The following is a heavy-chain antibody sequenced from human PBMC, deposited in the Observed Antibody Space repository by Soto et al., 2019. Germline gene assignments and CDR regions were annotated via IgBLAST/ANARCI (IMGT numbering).Heavy chain of an antibody. V-gene: IGHV1-69*13. J-gene: IGHJ5*02. CDR1: GGTFSSYA. Sequence: GASVKVSCKASGGTFSSYAISWVRQAPGQGLEWMGGIIPIFGTANYAQKFQGRVTITADESTSTAYMELSSLRSEDTAVYCCASLRSGYPSFWFDPWGQGTLVTVSS. D-gene: IGHD3-3*01. CDR2: IIPIFGTA. CDR3: ASLRSGYPSFWFDP.